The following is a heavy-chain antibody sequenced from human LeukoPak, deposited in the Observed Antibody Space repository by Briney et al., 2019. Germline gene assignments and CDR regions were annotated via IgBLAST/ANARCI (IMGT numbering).Heavy chain of an antibody. CDR1: GFTVSSNY. D-gene: IGHD3-22*01. J-gene: IGHJ3*02. CDR3: ARDRRNYYDSSGPQGYDI. V-gene: IGHV3-66*01. CDR2: IYSGGST. Sequence: PGGSLRLSCAASGFTVSSNYMSWVRQAPGKGLEWVSVIYSGGSTYYADSVKGRFTISRDNSKNTLYLQMNSLRAEDTAVYYCARDRRNYYDSSGPQGYDIWGQGTMVTVSS.